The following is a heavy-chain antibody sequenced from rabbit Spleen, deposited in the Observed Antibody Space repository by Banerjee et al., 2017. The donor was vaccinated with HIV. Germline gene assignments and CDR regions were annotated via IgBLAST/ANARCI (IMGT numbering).Heavy chain of an antibody. J-gene: IGHJ6*01. D-gene: IGHD1-1*01. CDR2: IDTGSSGFT. CDR3: ARDTSSSFSSYGMDL. CDR1: GFSFSSSDY. V-gene: IGHV1S40*01. Sequence: QSLEESGGGLVQPEGSLALTCKASGFSFSSSDYICWVRQAPGKGLEWIVCIDTGSSGFTYFASWAKGRFTISKTSSTTVTLQMTRLTAADTATYFCARDTSSSFSSYGMDLWGPGTLVTVS.